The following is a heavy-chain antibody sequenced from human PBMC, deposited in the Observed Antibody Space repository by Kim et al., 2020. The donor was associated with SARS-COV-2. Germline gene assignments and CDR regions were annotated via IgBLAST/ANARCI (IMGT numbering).Heavy chain of an antibody. CDR1: GGSISSSSYY. V-gene: IGHV4-39*01. CDR2: IYYSGST. D-gene: IGHD3-3*01. CDR3: ARQRGNTIFGVFIRTQIDE. J-gene: IGHJ4*02. Sequence: SETLSLTCTVSGGSISSSSYYWGWIRQPPGKGLEWIGSIYYSGSTYYNPSLKSRVTISVDTSTNQFSLKLSSVTAADTAVYYCARQRGNTIFGVFIRTQIDEWVQGTLVTVS.